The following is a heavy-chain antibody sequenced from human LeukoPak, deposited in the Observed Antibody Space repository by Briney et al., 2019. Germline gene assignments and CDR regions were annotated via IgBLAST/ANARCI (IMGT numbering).Heavy chain of an antibody. CDR2: IKSKTDGGTT. CDR1: GFTFSNAW. J-gene: IGHJ4*02. Sequence: GGSLRLSCAASGFTFSNAWMSWVRQAPGKGLEWGGRIKSKTDGGTTDYAAPVKGRFTFSRDDSKHTLYLQMNSLKTEDTAVYYCTTRRREDTYYYDSSGYLFDYWGQGTLVTVSS. D-gene: IGHD3-22*01. V-gene: IGHV3-15*01. CDR3: TTRRREDTYYYDSSGYLFDY.